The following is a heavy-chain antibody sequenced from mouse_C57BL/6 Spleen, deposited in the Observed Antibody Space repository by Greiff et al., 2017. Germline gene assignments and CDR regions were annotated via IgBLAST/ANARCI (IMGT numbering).Heavy chain of an antibody. V-gene: IGHV1-78*01. CDR2: LYPRDGST. CDR3: ARELRPCYFDY. CDR1: GYTFTDHT. Sequence: VQLQQSDAELVKPGASVKISCKVSGYTFTDHTITWMKQRPEQGLEWIGYLYPRDGSTKYNEQFTGQATLTADKSSSTAYLQLNRLTSEDSAVEFCARELRPCYFDYWGQGTTLTVSS. D-gene: IGHD3-2*02. J-gene: IGHJ2*01.